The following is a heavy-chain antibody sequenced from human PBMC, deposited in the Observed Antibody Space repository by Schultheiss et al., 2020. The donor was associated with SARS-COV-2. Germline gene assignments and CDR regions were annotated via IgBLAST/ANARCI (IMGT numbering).Heavy chain of an antibody. Sequence: SETLSLTCAVYGGSFSGYYWSWIRQPPGKGLEWIGEINHSGSTNYNPSLKSRVTISVDTSKNQFSLKLSSVTAADTAVHYCARSVRNWNYVGYFDYWGQGTLVTVSS. CDR3: ARSVRNWNYVGYFDY. CDR2: INHSGST. D-gene: IGHD1-7*01. V-gene: IGHV4-34*01. J-gene: IGHJ4*02. CDR1: GGSFSGYY.